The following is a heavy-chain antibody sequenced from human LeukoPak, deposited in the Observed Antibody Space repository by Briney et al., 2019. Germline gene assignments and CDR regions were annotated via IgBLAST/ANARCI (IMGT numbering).Heavy chain of an antibody. D-gene: IGHD6-19*01. J-gene: IGHJ4*02. CDR2: IYHSGST. V-gene: IGHV4-38-2*02. CDR1: GYSISSVYY. CDR3: ATYSSGWPYAVGD. Sequence: SETLSLTCTVSGYSISSVYYRGWIRQPPGKGLEWIGSIYHSGSTYYTPSLKSRVTISVDTSSNHFSLRLSSVTAADTAVYYCATYSSGWPYAVGDWGQGTLVTVSS.